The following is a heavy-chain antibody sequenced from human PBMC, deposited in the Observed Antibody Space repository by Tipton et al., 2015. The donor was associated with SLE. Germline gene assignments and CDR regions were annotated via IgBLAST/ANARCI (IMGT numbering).Heavy chain of an antibody. CDR3: ARMGLCTTTTCNEGAFDV. D-gene: IGHD2-2*01. Sequence: TLSLTCTVSGGSISRSSYYWGWIRQPPGKGLEWIWSIYYSGSTYYNPSLKSRVTISLHTSKNQFSLKLTFVSAADTAIYYCARMGLCTTTTCNEGAFDVWGQGSMVTVSS. CDR2: IYYSGST. J-gene: IGHJ3*01. V-gene: IGHV4-39*07. CDR1: GGSISRSSYY.